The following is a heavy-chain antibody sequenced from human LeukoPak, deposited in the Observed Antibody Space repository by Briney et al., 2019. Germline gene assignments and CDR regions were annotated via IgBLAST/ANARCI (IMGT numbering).Heavy chain of an antibody. D-gene: IGHD2-21*01. Sequence: GRTLRLSCAASGFTFSSYGMHWVRHAPAKGLEGVAFIRYDGSNKYYADSVKGRFTIARDNSKNTLYLEMNSLRAEDTAVYYCAKAVGEVPINWFDRWGQGTMVTVSS. J-gene: IGHJ5*02. CDR2: IRYDGSNK. CDR3: AKAVGEVPINWFDR. V-gene: IGHV3-30*02. CDR1: GFTFSSYG.